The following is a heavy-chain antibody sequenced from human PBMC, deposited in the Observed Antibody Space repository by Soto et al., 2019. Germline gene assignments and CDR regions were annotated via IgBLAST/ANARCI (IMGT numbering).Heavy chain of an antibody. D-gene: IGHD6-19*01. Sequence: SETLSLTCTVSGGSISSYYWSWIRQPPGKGLEWIGYIYYSGSTNYNPTLKSRVTISVVTSKNHYSLKLSYVTAADTAVYSCARWQADGRLVRRNHYYYYYGMDVWGQGTTVNVSS. CDR1: GGSISSYY. J-gene: IGHJ6*02. CDR3: ARWQADGRLVRRNHYYYYYGMDV. CDR2: IYYSGST. V-gene: IGHV4-59*01.